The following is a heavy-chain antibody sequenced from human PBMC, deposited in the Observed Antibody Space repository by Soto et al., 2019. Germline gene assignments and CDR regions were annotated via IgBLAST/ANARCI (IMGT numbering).Heavy chain of an antibody. CDR2: IIPIFGTA. Sequence: QVQLVQSGAEVKKPGSSVKVSCKTSGDTFSTYAINWVRQAPGQGLEWMVGIIPIFGTANYAQKFQARVTITADRSTSTADMELSRLRSEDTAVYFCARGGRSVVVAATPRWFDPWGQGTLVTVSS. CDR3: ARGGRSVVVAATPRWFDP. J-gene: IGHJ5*02. V-gene: IGHV1-69*06. D-gene: IGHD2-15*01. CDR1: GDTFSTYA.